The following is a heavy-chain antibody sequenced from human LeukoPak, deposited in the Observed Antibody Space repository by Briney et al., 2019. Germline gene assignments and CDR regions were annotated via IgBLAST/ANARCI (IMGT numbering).Heavy chain of an antibody. CDR3: ATHMGYYYMEV. CDR2: IYYSGST. J-gene: IGHJ6*03. D-gene: IGHD2-21*01. CDR1: GGSISSYY. V-gene: IGHV4-59*01. Sequence: SETLSLTCTVSGGSISSYYWSWIRQPPGKGLEWVGYIYYSGSTNYNPSLKRRVTISVDTSKNQFSLKLSSVTAADRAVYYCATHMGYYYMEVWGKGTTVTVSS.